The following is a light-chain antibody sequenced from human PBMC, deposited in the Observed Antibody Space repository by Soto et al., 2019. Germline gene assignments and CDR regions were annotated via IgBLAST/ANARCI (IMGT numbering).Light chain of an antibody. CDR1: QSISDW. Sequence: GDRVTITCRASQSISDWLAWYQQKPGKAPKLLIYDISNLQSGVPSRFSGSGSGTEFTLTISSLQPDDFATYYCQQGWTFGQGTKWIS. V-gene: IGKV1-5*01. J-gene: IGKJ1*01. CDR2: DIS. CDR3: QQGWT.